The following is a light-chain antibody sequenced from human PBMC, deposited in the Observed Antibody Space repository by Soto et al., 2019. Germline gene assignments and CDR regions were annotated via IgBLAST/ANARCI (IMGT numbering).Light chain of an antibody. CDR1: QSVGSY. CDR3: HQRSDRPPGT. V-gene: IGKV3-11*01. Sequence: EILLTQSPAILSLSPGERATLSCRASQSVGSYLAWYQQKPGQAPRLLIYDASNRATGIPARFSGSGSGTAFTIPISSRQPEDAAVYYCHQRSDRPPGTFGGGTKVEI. CDR2: DAS. J-gene: IGKJ4*01.